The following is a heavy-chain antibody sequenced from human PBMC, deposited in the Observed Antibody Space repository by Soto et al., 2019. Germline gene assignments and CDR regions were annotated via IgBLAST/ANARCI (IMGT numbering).Heavy chain of an antibody. CDR1: GGSISSYY. Sequence: SETLSLTCTVSGGSISSYYWSWIRQPPGKGLEWIGYIYYSGSTNYNPSLKSRVTISVDTSNNQFSLKLSSVTAADTAVYYCARDLGGYSSSWYYFDYWGQGTLVTVSS. D-gene: IGHD6-13*01. J-gene: IGHJ4*02. CDR3: ARDLGGYSSSWYYFDY. CDR2: IYYSGST. V-gene: IGHV4-59*01.